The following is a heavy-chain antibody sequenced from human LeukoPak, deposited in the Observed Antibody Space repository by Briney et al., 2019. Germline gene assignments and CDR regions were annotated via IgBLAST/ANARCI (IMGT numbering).Heavy chain of an antibody. CDR1: GFTVSSNY. CDR2: IYSGGST. J-gene: IGHJ4*02. CDR3: ARGGGYDYGDYFLDY. D-gene: IGHD4-17*01. Sequence: GGSLRLSCAASGFTVSSNYMSWVRQAPGKGLEWVSVIYSGGSTYYADSVKGRFTISRDNSKNTLYLQMNSLRAEDTAVYYCARGGGYDYGDYFLDYWGQGTLVTVSS. V-gene: IGHV3-66*01.